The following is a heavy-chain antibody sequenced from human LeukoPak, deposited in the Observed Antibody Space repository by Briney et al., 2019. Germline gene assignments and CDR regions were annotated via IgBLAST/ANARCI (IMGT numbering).Heavy chain of an antibody. CDR1: GGSFSGYY. Sequence: SETLSLTCAVYGGSFSGYYWSWIRQPPGKGLEWIGEINHSGSTSYNPSLKSRVTISVDTSKNQFSLKLSSVTAADTAVYYCARGGGYSYGPHFDYWGQGTLVTVSS. CDR3: ARGGGYSYGPHFDY. CDR2: INHSGST. J-gene: IGHJ4*02. D-gene: IGHD5-18*01. V-gene: IGHV4-34*01.